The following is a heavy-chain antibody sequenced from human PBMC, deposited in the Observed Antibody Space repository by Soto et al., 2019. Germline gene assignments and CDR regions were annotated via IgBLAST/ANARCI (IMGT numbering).Heavy chain of an antibody. J-gene: IGHJ6*02. CDR2: IAPIFGTT. CDR3: ARVEAVAGLYNYHGLDV. V-gene: IGHV1-69*12. Sequence: QVQLVQSGAEVKKPGSSVKVSCKVSGGTFSNYAIDWVRLAPGHGLEWMGGIAPIFGTTYYTQKFQGRATIIADDSXTXTYLEMSSLRSEDTAIYYCARVEAVAGLYNYHGLDVWGQGTAVTVSS. D-gene: IGHD6-19*01. CDR1: GGTFSNYA.